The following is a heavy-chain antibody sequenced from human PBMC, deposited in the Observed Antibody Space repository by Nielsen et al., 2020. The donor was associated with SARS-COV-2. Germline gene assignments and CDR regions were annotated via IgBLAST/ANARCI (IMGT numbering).Heavy chain of an antibody. J-gene: IGHJ6*02. Sequence: SLKISCAASGFTFSIYSINCVRQAPGKGLEWVSYISSSSSTIYYSDSVKGRFTISRDNAKNSLYLQMNSLRDEDTAVYYCARDIPNYYYYGMDVWGQGTTVTVSS. CDR1: GFTFSIYS. CDR2: ISSSSSTI. V-gene: IGHV3-48*02. CDR3: ARDIPNYYYYGMDV.